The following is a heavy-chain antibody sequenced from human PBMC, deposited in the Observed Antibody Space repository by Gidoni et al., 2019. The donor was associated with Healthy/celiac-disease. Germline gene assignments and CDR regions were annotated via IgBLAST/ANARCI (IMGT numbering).Heavy chain of an antibody. V-gene: IGHV3-23*01. J-gene: IGHJ2*01. Sequence: EVQLLDSGGGSVQPGGSLRLSCAVSGFTFSSHAMSWVRQAPGMGLEWVSAISGSGGSTYYADSVKGRFTISRDNSKNTLYLQMNSLRAEDTAVYYCAKDRSTVVTPGSQVKDWYFDLWGRGTLVTVSS. CDR1: GFTFSSHA. CDR3: AKDRSTVVTPGSQVKDWYFDL. D-gene: IGHD4-17*01. CDR2: ISGSGGST.